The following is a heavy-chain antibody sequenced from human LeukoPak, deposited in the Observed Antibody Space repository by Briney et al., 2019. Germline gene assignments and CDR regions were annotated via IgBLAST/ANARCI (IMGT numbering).Heavy chain of an antibody. D-gene: IGHD3-10*01. CDR1: GFTFSSYA. V-gene: IGHV3-23*01. CDR2: ISGSGGST. Sequence: GGSLRLSCAASGFTFSSYAMSWVRQAPGKGLEWVSAISGSGGSTYYADSVKGRFTISRDNSKNTLYLQMNSLRAEDTAVYCCAKSAARSLDNGEDYWGQGTLVTVSS. J-gene: IGHJ4*02. CDR3: AKSAARSLDNGEDY.